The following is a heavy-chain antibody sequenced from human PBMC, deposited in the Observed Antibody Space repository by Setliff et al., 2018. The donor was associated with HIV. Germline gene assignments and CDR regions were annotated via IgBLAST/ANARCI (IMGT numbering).Heavy chain of an antibody. CDR2: INHSGST. CDR1: GGSFSGYY. D-gene: IGHD6-6*01. V-gene: IGHV4-34*01. Sequence: PSETLSLTCAVYGGSFSGYYWNWIRQPPGKGLEWIGEINHSGSTNYTPSLKSRVTISIDTSKNQFSLKLSSVTAADTAVYYCARVSRGGSSPGWFDPWGQGTLVTVSS. CDR3: ARVSRGGSSPGWFDP. J-gene: IGHJ5*02.